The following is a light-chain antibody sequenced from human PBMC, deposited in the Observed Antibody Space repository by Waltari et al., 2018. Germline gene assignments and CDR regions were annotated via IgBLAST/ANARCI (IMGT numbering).Light chain of an antibody. V-gene: IGKV1-8*01. CDR3: QQYYSYPRT. CDR1: QSVSGY. CDR2: AAY. Sequence: AIRMTQSPSPLSASTGDRVTITCRANQSVSGYFAWYQQKPGKAPKLLIYAAYTLQSGVPSRFSGSGSGTDFTLTISCLQSEDFATYYCQQYYSYPRTFGQGTKVEIK. J-gene: IGKJ1*01.